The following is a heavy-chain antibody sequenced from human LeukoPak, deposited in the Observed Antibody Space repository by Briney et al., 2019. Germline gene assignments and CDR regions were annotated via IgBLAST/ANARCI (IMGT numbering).Heavy chain of an antibody. V-gene: IGHV3-48*01. Sequence: GGSLRPSCAASGFTFSSYSMTWVRQAPGKGLEWVSYISTTSGTIYYADSVKGRFTISRDNSKNTLYLQMNSLRVEDTAVYYCARADDYSNYGLYYYYMDVWGKGTTVTVSS. J-gene: IGHJ6*03. D-gene: IGHD4-11*01. CDR3: ARADDYSNYGLYYYYMDV. CDR2: ISTTSGTI. CDR1: GFTFSSYS.